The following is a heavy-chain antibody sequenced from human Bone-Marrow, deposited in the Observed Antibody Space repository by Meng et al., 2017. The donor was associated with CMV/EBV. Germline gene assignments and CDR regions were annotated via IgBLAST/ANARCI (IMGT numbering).Heavy chain of an antibody. V-gene: IGHV1-69*05. CDR3: ASGDYDSSGRDWAD. J-gene: IGHJ4*01. CDR1: GGTFSSYA. D-gene: IGHD3-22*01. CDR2: IIPIFGTA. Sequence: SVKVSCKASGGTFSSYAISWVRQAPGQGLEWMGGIIPIFGTANYAQKFQGRVTITTDESTSTAYMELSSLRSEDTAVYYCASGDYDSSGRDWADWGQGTRVTGSS.